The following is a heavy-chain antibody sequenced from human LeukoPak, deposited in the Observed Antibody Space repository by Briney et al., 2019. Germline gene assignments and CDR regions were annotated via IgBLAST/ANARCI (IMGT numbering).Heavy chain of an antibody. D-gene: IGHD4-17*01. V-gene: IGHV1-18*01. CDR1: GYTFTSYG. J-gene: IGHJ4*02. CDR2: ISAYNGNT. CDR3: ARDRGGRLRPNYFDY. Sequence: AASVKVSCKASGYTFTSYGISWVRQAPGQGLEWMGWISAYNGNTNYAQKLQGRVTMTTDTSTSTAYMELRSLRSDDTAVYYCARDRGGRLRPNYFDYWGQGTLVTVSS.